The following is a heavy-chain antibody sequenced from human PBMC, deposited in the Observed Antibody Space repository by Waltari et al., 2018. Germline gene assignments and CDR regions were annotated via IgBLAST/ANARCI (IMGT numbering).Heavy chain of an antibody. V-gene: IGHV2-5*02. CDR3: AHRRSAVVS. CDR1: GFSFSTSGVS. Sequence: QITLKESGPTLVKPTQTLTLTCTFSGFSFSTSGVSVGWIRQSPGKALGWLALIYWDDDIRYSPSLKSRLTITKDTSKNQVVLKMTNMDPVDTATYYCAHRRSAVVSWGQATMVTVSS. D-gene: IGHD2-2*01. CDR2: IYWDDDI. J-gene: IGHJ3*01.